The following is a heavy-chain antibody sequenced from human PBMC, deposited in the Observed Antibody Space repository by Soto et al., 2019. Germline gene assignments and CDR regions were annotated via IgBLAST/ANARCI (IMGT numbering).Heavy chain of an antibody. CDR3: GRDQEGYHSGGTCYKYLQYYGMDV. CDR1: GFTLSYYG. J-gene: IGHJ6*02. Sequence: QVQLVESGGGVVQPGKSLRLSCAASGFTLSYYGMHWVRQAPGKGLEWVALIGYDGSKKYYADSVKGRFTISRDNSENTLEMQMSSLRTEDTAVYHCGRDQEGYHSGGTCYKYLQYYGMDVWGQGTKVTVTS. V-gene: IGHV3-33*01. D-gene: IGHD3-22*01. CDR2: IGYDGSKK.